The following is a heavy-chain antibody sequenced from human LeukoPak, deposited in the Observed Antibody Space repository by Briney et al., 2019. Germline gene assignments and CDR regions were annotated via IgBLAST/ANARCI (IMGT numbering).Heavy chain of an antibody. D-gene: IGHD3-22*01. CDR2: IKQDGSEK. J-gene: IGHJ5*02. Sequence: GGSLRLSCAASGFTFSSYWMSWVRQAPGKGLERVANIKQDGSEKYYVDSVKGRFTISRDNAKNSLYLQMNSLRAEDTAVYYCASHYDSSGYYLNWFDPWGQGTLVTVSS. CDR1: GFTFSSYW. CDR3: ASHYDSSGYYLNWFDP. V-gene: IGHV3-7*01.